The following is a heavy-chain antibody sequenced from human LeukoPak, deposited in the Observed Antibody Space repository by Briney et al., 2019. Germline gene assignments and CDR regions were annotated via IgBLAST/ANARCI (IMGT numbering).Heavy chain of an antibody. CDR1: GYSFTSQD. V-gene: IGHV1-3*03. J-gene: IGHJ4*02. CDR3: TLYNY. D-gene: IGHD2-2*02. CDR2: INPDNGDT. Sequence: GASVKVSCKTSGYSFTSQDMHWVRQAPGQSLELMGCINPDNGDTKYSQEFQGRVTITRDTSATTAYMELSSLRSDDMAVYYCTLYNYWGQGTLVTVSS.